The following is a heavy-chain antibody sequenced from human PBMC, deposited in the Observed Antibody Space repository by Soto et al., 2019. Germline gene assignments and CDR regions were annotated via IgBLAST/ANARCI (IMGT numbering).Heavy chain of an antibody. V-gene: IGHV1-3*01. CDR2: INAGNGNT. Sequence: VKVSCKASGYTFTSYAMHWVRQAPGQRLEWMGWINAGNGNTIYSQKFQGRVAITRDTSASATYMELSSLRSEDTAVYYCARDESDWGQGTLVTVSS. CDR3: ARDESD. CDR1: GYTFTSYA. J-gene: IGHJ4*02.